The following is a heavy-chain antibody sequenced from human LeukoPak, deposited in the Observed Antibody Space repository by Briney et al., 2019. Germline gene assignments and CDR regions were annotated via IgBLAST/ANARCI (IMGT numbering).Heavy chain of an antibody. J-gene: IGHJ3*02. CDR1: GFTFSNYW. D-gene: IGHD6-6*01. V-gene: IGHV3-30*02. CDR2: IWYGGSNK. CDR3: AKSHEYSSSYAFDI. Sequence: GGSLRLSCAASGFTFSNYWMSWVRQAPGKGLEWVAVIWYGGSNKYYADSVKGRFTISRDNSKNTLYLQMNSLRAEDTAVYYCAKSHEYSSSYAFDIWGQGTMVTVSS.